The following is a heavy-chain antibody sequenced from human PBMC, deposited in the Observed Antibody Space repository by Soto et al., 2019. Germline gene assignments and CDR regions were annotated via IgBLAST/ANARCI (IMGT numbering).Heavy chain of an antibody. J-gene: IGHJ4*02. CDR1: GGTFSSYA. Sequence: QVQLVQSGAEVKKPGSSVKVSCKASGGTFSSYAISWVRQAPGQGLEWMGGIIPIFGTANYAQKFQGRVTITGDEXXSXAFXELSSLRSEDTAVYYCARDWYYDSSGYYTKRPFDYWGQGTLVTVSS. V-gene: IGHV1-69*12. CDR2: IIPIFGTA. CDR3: ARDWYYDSSGYYTKRPFDY. D-gene: IGHD3-22*01.